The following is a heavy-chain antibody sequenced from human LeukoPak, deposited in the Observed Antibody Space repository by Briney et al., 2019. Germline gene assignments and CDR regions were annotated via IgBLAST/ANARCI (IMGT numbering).Heavy chain of an antibody. CDR1: GGSISSYY. Sequence: SETLSLTCTVSGGSISSYYWSWIRQPAGKGLEGIGRIYTSGSTNYNPSLKSRVTMSVNTSKNQFSLKLSSVTAADTAVYYCARHKDYYYSYMDVWGKGTTVTISS. CDR3: ARHKDYYYSYMDV. J-gene: IGHJ6*03. V-gene: IGHV4-4*07. CDR2: IYTSGST.